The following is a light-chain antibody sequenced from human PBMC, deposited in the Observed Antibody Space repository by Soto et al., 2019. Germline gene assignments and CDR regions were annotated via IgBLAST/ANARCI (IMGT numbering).Light chain of an antibody. CDR3: QQLNSYPSLT. CDR1: QDITLY. J-gene: IGKJ4*01. Sequence: DIQMTQSPSSLSASVGDRVTITCQASQDITLYLNWYQHKPAKAPNLLIYAASTLQSGVPSRFSGSGSGTDFTLTISSLQPEDFATYYCQQLNSYPSLTFGGGTKVDIK. V-gene: IGKV1-9*01. CDR2: AAS.